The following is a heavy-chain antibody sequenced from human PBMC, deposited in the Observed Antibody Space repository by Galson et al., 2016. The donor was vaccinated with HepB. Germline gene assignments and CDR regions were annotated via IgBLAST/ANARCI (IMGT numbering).Heavy chain of an antibody. J-gene: IGHJ4*01. V-gene: IGHV3-9*01. CDR1: GFTFDDYA. CDR3: AKDVFGSRGYNGSGPIDY. CDR2: ISWNSGKS. D-gene: IGHD1-1*01. Sequence: SLRLSCAASGFTFDDYAMSWVRQAPGKGLEWVSDISWNSGKSGYADSVKGRFTISRDNAKNSLYLQMDSLRPEDTALYYCAKDVFGSRGYNGSGPIDYWGQGTLVTVSS.